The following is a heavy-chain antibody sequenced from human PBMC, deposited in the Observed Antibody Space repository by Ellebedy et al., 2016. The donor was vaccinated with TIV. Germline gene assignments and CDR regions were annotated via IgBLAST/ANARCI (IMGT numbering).Heavy chain of an antibody. D-gene: IGHD2-2*01. V-gene: IGHV3-48*01. CDR2: ISSSSSTI. J-gene: IGHJ4*02. Sequence: GESLKISXAASGFTFSSYAMSWVRQAPGKGLEWVSYISSSSSTIYYADSVKGRFTISRDNAKNSLYLQMNSLRAEDTAVYYCARDIVVVPATPGNWGQGTLVTVSS. CDR1: GFTFSSYA. CDR3: ARDIVVVPATPGN.